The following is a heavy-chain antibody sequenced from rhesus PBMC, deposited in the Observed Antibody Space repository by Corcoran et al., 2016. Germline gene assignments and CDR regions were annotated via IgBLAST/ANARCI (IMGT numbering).Heavy chain of an antibody. Sequence: QVQLQESGPGLVKPSETLSLTCTVSGGSISGYYNWNWIRQSPGKGLEWIGAVYGNAASPHNHPSLKGLSTFTKRTTKNKFSLRLTSVPAADTAVDYCAGQGYTDRVGGLDSWGQGVVVTVSS. CDR2: VYGNAASP. CDR1: GGSISGYYN. D-gene: IGHD2-39*02. CDR3: AGQGYTDRVGGLDS. V-gene: IGHV4-143*01. J-gene: IGHJ6*01.